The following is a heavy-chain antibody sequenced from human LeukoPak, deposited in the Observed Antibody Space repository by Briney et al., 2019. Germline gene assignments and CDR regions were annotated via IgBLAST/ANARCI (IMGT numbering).Heavy chain of an antibody. D-gene: IGHD3-16*01. J-gene: IGHJ4*02. Sequence: PSETLSLTCAVYGGFLSGYYWSWIRQRPGKGLGWIGEINHSGSTNYNPSLKSRVTISVDTSKNQFSLKLSSVTAADTAVYYCARGIRGESSWFDYWGQGTLVTVSS. CDR1: GGFLSGYY. CDR3: ARGIRGESSWFDY. CDR2: INHSGST. V-gene: IGHV4-34*01.